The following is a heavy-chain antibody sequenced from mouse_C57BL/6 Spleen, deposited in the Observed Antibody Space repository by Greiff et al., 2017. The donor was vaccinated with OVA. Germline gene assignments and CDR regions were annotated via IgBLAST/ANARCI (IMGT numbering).Heavy chain of an antibody. D-gene: IGHD2-12*01. V-gene: IGHV1-26*01. CDR3: ASLYTPCAY. Sequence: VQLQQSGPELVKPGASVKISCKASGYTFTDYYMNWVKQSHGKSLEWIGDINPNNGGPSYNQKFKGKATLTVDKSSSTAYMELRSLTSEDSVVYYCASLYTPCAYWGQGTLVTVSA. CDR2: INPNNGGP. J-gene: IGHJ3*01. CDR1: GYTFTDYY.